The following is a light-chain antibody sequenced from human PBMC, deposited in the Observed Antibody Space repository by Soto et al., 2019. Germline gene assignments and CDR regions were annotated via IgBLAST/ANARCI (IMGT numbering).Light chain of an antibody. J-gene: IGKJ4*02. CDR3: HRHNTYPLT. CDR2: RAS. V-gene: IGKV1-5*03. Sequence: DIQMTQSPSTLSASVGDRVTITCRASRSIGNWLAWFQQKPGKAPKVLIYRASTVATGVPSRFSGSGSGTEFTLTITGLQPDDFATYYCHRHNTYPLTFGGGTKVDIK. CDR1: RSIGNW.